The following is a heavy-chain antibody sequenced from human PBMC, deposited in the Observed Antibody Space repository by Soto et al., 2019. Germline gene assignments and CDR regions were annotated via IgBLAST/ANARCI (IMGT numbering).Heavy chain of an antibody. J-gene: IGHJ4*02. CDR2: IYSGGST. D-gene: IGHD1-26*01. CDR3: ARDRYSGSYYYFDY. V-gene: IGHV3-66*01. Sequence: GGSLRLSCAASGFTVSSNYMSWVRQAPGKGLEWVSVIYSGGSTYYADSVKGRFTISRDNSKNTLYLQMNSLRAEDTAVYYCARDRYSGSYYYFDYWGQGTLVTVSS. CDR1: GFTVSSNY.